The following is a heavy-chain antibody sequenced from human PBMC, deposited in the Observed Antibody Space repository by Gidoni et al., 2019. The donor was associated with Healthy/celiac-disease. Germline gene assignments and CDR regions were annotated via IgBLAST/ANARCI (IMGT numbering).Heavy chain of an antibody. CDR2: IWYDGSNK. J-gene: IGHJ4*02. D-gene: IGHD6-19*01. V-gene: IGHV3-33*01. CDR1: GLTFSSYG. CDR3: ARDGYSSGWNYFDY. Sequence: QVELVERGVGAVQPVRSLRRSCAASGLTFSSYGMHWVRQAPGKGLEWVAVIWYDGSNKYYAYSVKGRFTISRDNSKSTLYLQMNSLRAEDTAVYYCARDGYSSGWNYFDYWGQGTLVTVS.